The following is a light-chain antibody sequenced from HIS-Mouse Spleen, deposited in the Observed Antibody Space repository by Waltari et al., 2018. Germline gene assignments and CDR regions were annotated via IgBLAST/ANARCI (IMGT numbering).Light chain of an antibody. J-gene: IGLJ2*01. V-gene: IGLV3-19*01. CDR2: GKN. CDR1: SLRSYH. CDR3: NSRDSSGNHVV. Sequence: SSALTQDPAVSVAWGQTVRITCQGDSLRSYHASRYQQKPGQAPVLVIYGKNNRPSGIPDRFSGSSSGNTASLTITGAQAEDEADYYCNSRDSSGNHVVFGGGTKLTVL.